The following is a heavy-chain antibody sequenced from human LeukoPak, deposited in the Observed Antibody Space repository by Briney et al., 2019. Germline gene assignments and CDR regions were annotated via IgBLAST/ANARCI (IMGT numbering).Heavy chain of an antibody. D-gene: IGHD3-3*01. Sequence: PGGSLRLSCAVSGFTFSNYEINWVRQAPGKGLEWVSYISSSGNTKHYGDSVKGRFTISRDDAKNTLFLQMNSLRVEDTAVYYCAKDKSRSWSLDYWGQGTLVTVSS. J-gene: IGHJ4*02. V-gene: IGHV3-48*03. CDR3: AKDKSRSWSLDY. CDR1: GFTFSNYE. CDR2: ISSSGNTK.